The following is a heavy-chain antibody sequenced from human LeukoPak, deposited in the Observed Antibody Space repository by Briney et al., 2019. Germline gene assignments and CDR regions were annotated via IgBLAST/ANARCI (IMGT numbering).Heavy chain of an antibody. CDR1: GYTFTGYY. V-gene: IGHV1-2*02. D-gene: IGHD5-18*01. CDR3: ARGLLRAAMVYYYYGMDV. J-gene: IGHJ6*02. CDR2: INPNSGGT. Sequence: ASVKVSCKASGYTFTGYYMHWVRQAPGQGLEWMGWINPNSGGTNYAQKFQGRVTMTRDTSISTAYMELSRLRSDDTAVYYCARGLLRAAMVYYYYGMDVWGQGTTVTVSS.